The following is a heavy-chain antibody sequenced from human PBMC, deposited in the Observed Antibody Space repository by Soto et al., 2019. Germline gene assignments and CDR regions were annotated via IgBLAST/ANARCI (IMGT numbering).Heavy chain of an antibody. V-gene: IGHV4-30-4*01. Sequence: SETLSLTCSVSGDSISNLDYFWAWIRQPPGQALEYIGYIYKSATTYYNPSFESRVPISVDTSKSQFSLNVTSVTAADTAVYFCARGRYCLTGRCFPNWFDSWGQGALVTVSS. CDR3: ARGRYCLTGRCFPNWFDS. J-gene: IGHJ5*01. CDR2: IYKSATT. CDR1: GDSISNLDYF. D-gene: IGHD7-27*01.